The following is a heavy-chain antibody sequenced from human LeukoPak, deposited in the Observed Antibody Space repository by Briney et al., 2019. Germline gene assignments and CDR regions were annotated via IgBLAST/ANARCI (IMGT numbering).Heavy chain of an antibody. CDR3: ARVRRGYDSLTGYYKGVDY. V-gene: IGHV4-34*01. CDR2: INHNGST. Sequence: SETLSLTCAVYGGSFSGSYWSWIRQHPGKGLEWIGAINHNGSTNYNPSLTSRVNISVATSTMQFSLKLGSVTAAYTAVYYWARVRRGYDSLTGYYKGVDYWGQGALVTVS. J-gene: IGHJ4*02. CDR1: GGSFSGSY. D-gene: IGHD3-9*01.